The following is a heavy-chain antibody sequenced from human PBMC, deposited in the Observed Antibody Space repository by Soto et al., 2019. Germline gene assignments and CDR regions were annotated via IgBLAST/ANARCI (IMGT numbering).Heavy chain of an antibody. D-gene: IGHD2-15*01. CDR2: ISSSGSTI. Sequence: SGGSLRLSCAASGFTFSDYYMSWIRQAPGKGLEWVSYISSSGSTIYYADSVKGRFTISRDNAKNSLYLQMNSLRAEDTAVYYCARDETDGCSGGSCYSGYYYYGMDVWGQGTTVTVSS. J-gene: IGHJ6*02. CDR3: ARDETDGCSGGSCYSGYYYYGMDV. V-gene: IGHV3-11*01. CDR1: GFTFSDYY.